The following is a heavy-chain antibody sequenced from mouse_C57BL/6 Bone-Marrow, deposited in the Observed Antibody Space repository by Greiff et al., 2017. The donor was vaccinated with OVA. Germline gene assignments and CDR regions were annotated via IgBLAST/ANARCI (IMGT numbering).Heavy chain of an antibody. D-gene: IGHD2-2*01. V-gene: IGHV1-82*01. CDR2: IYPGDGDT. Sequence: VQLQESGPELVKPGASVKISCKASGYAFSSSWMNWVKQRPGKGLEWIGRIYPGDGDTNYNGTFKGKATLTADKSSSTAYMQLSSLTSEDSAVYFCAREDVYDWYFDVWGTGTTVTVSS. CDR1: GYAFSSSW. CDR3: AREDVYDWYFDV. J-gene: IGHJ1*03.